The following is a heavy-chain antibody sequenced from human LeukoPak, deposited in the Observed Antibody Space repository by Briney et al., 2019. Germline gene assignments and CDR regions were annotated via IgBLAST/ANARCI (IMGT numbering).Heavy chain of an antibody. J-gene: IGHJ4*02. CDR1: GYTFTGYY. Sequence: GSVKVSCKASGYTFTGYYMHWVRQAPGQGLEWMGIINPSGGRTSYAQKFQGRVTMTRDTSTSTVYMELSSLRSEDTAVYYCARDQRYYDSSGHLDYWGQGTLVTVRS. CDR2: INPSGGRT. CDR3: ARDQRYYDSSGHLDY. D-gene: IGHD3-22*01. V-gene: IGHV1-46*01.